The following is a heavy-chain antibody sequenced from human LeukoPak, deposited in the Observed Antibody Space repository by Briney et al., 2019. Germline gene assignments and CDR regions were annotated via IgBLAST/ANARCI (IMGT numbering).Heavy chain of an antibody. CDR1: GGSISSSSYY. V-gene: IGHV4-39*01. Sequence: PSETLSLTCTVSGGSISSSSYYWGWIRQPPGKGLEWIGSIYYSGSTYYNPSLKSRVTISVDTSKNQFSLKLSSVTAADTAVYYCARLPGIAVAAFFDYWGQGTLVTVSS. J-gene: IGHJ4*02. CDR2: IYYSGST. D-gene: IGHD6-19*01. CDR3: ARLPGIAVAAFFDY.